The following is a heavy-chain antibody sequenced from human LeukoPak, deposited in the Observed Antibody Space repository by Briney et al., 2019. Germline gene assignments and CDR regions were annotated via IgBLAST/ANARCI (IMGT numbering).Heavy chain of an antibody. J-gene: IGHJ5*02. V-gene: IGHV3-7*03. CDR2: IKQTGSEK. CDR1: GFTLSSYW. CDR3: VKGYYGSGSLNYNFFDL. Sequence: GGSLRLSCAASGFTLSSYWMTWVRQAPGKGLEWVANIKQTGSEKYFVDSVKGRFTISRDNAKSSLYLQMNTLRADDTALYYCVKGYYGSGSLNYNFFDLWGQGTLVTVSS. D-gene: IGHD3-10*01.